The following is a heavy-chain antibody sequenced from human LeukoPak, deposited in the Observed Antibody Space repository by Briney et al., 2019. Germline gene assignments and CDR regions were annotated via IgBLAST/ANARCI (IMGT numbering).Heavy chain of an antibody. CDR3: AGRVAFDP. CDR2: ISGGGGTI. CDR1: GLTFSTYV. Sequence: GGSLRLSCAASGLTFSTYVMSWVRQAPGKGLEWVSSISGGGGTIFYTDSVKGRFSISRDNFKNTLYLQMNSLRAEDTAVYYCAGRVAFDPWGQGTLVTVSS. J-gene: IGHJ5*02. V-gene: IGHV3-23*01.